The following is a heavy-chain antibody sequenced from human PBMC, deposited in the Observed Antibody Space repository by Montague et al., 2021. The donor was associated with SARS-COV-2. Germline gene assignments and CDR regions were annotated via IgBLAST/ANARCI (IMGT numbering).Heavy chain of an antibody. Sequence: SETLSLICTVSGGSISSSSYYWGWIRQPPGKGLEWIGSIYYSGSTYYNPSLKSRVTISVDTSKNQFSLKLSSVTAADTAVYYCARVGRQQLVRLSGMDVWGQETTVTVSS. CDR2: IYYSGST. CDR3: ARVGRQQLVRLSGMDV. D-gene: IGHD6-13*01. J-gene: IGHJ6*02. V-gene: IGHV4-39*07. CDR1: GGSISSSSYY.